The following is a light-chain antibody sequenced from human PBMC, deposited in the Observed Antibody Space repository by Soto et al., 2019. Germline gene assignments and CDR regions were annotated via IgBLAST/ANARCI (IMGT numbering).Light chain of an antibody. CDR2: GAS. V-gene: IGKV3-15*01. J-gene: IGKJ1*01. CDR1: QSVSSN. CDR3: HQYNDWPRT. Sequence: EIVMTQSPATLSVSPGERATLSCRASQSVSSNLAWYQQKPGQAPRPLIYGASTRATGIPARFSGSGSGTEFTLTISSLQSEDFALYYCHQYNDWPRTFGQGTKVEIK.